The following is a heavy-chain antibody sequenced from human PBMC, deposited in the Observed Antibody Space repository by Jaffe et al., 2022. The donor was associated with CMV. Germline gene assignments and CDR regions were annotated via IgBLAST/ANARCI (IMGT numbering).Heavy chain of an antibody. D-gene: IGHD3-3*01. V-gene: IGHV4-59*01. Sequence: QVQLQESGPGLVKPSETLSLTCTVSGGSISSYYWSWIRQPPGKGLEWIGYIYYSGSTNYNPSLKSRVTISVDTSKNQFSLKLSSVTAADTAVYYCARGSGDDFWSGYPLWYFDLWGRGTLVTVSS. J-gene: IGHJ2*01. CDR1: GGSISSYY. CDR2: IYYSGST. CDR3: ARGSGDDFWSGYPLWYFDL.